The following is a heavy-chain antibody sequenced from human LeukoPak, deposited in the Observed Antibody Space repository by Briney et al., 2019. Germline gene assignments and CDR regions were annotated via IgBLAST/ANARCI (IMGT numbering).Heavy chain of an antibody. CDR3: AKENDFVY. V-gene: IGHV3-7*01. D-gene: IGHD3-3*01. CDR1: GFTFSTYW. CDR2: IKQDGSEK. J-gene: IGHJ4*02. Sequence: QPGGSLTLSCAASGFTFSTYWMSWVLQSPGKGLEWVANIKQDGSEKNYVDSVKGRFTISRDTAKNSLYLQMNSLRAEDTALYYCAKENDFVYWGQGTLVTVSS.